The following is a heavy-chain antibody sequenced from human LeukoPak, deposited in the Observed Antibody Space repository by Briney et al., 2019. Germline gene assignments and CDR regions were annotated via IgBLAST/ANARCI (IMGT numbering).Heavy chain of an antibody. CDR2: IWYDGSNK. CDR1: GFTFSKYG. Sequence: GMSLGLSCAASGFTFSKYGMNWVRQAPGKGLEWVAIIWYDGSNKYFADSVMGRFTISKDNSKNTVYLQMNSLRIEDTAVYHCARAGIGNALDYWGQGTQVTVPS. V-gene: IGHV3-33*01. J-gene: IGHJ4*02. CDR3: ARAGIGNALDY. D-gene: IGHD2-2*01.